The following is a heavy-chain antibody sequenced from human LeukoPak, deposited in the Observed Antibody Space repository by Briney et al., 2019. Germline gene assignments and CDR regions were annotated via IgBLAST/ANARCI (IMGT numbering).Heavy chain of an antibody. D-gene: IGHD1-26*01. CDR1: GFTFDDYA. V-gene: IGHV3-9*01. CDR2: ISWNSGSI. J-gene: IGHJ4*02. CDR3: AKAVVGATGDLDY. Sequence: GRSLRLSCAASGFTFDDYAMHWVRQAPGKGLEWVSGISWNSGSIGYADSVKGRFTISRDNAKNSLYLQMNSLRAEDTALYYCAKAVVGATGDLDYWGQGTLVTVSS.